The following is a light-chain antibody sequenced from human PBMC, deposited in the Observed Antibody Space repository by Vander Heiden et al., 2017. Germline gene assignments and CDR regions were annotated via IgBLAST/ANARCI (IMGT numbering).Light chain of an antibody. Sequence: QPVLTQSPSASASLGASVKLTCTLSSGHSTYDITWHQQQPEKGPRFLMKVKSNGSHNKGDGIPDRFSGSSSGAERYLIISSLQSEDEADYYSQTWGTGIRVFGGGTKLTVL. CDR1: SGHSTYD. CDR2: VKSNGSH. J-gene: IGLJ3*02. CDR3: QTWGTGIRV. V-gene: IGLV4-69*01.